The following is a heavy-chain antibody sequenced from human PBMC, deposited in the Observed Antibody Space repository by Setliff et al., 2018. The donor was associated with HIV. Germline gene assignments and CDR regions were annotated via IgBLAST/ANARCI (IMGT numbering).Heavy chain of an antibody. CDR3: VRDVYTSNWYLNWFDP. CDR2: ISTSTRTI. Sequence: PGGSLRLSCTASGFTFGDYAMNWVRQAPGKGLEWISYISTSTRTIYYADSVKGRFTISRDNAKKSLYLQMHSLRAEDTAVYYCVRDVYTSNWYLNWFDPWGQGTLVTVSS. V-gene: IGHV3-48*03. D-gene: IGHD6-13*01. CDR1: GFTFGDYA. J-gene: IGHJ5*02.